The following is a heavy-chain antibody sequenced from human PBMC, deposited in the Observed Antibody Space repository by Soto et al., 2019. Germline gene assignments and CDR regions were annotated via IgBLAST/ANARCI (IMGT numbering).Heavy chain of an antibody. Sequence: PGESLKISCKGSGYSFTSYWIGWVRQMPGKGLEWMGIIYPGDSDTRYSPSFQGQVTISADKSISTAYLKWSSLKASDTAIYYCARHLGYSYGHDPYCFDYWGQGTLVTVSS. CDR3: ARHLGYSYGHDPYCFDY. J-gene: IGHJ4*02. V-gene: IGHV5-51*01. CDR1: GYSFTSYW. CDR2: IYPGDSDT. D-gene: IGHD5-18*01.